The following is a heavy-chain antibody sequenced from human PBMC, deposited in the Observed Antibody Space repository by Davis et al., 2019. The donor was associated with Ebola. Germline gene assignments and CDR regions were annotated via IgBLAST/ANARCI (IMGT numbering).Heavy chain of an antibody. CDR3: ARGGIYGDYVYYYGMDV. D-gene: IGHD4-17*01. CDR1: GGTFSSYA. Sequence: AASVRVSCKASGGTFSSYAISWVRQAPGQGLEWMGGIIPIFGTANYAQKFQGRVTITADKSTSTAYMELSSLRSEDTAVYYCARGGIYGDYVYYYGMDVWGQGTTVTVSS. V-gene: IGHV1-69*06. J-gene: IGHJ6*02. CDR2: IIPIFGTA.